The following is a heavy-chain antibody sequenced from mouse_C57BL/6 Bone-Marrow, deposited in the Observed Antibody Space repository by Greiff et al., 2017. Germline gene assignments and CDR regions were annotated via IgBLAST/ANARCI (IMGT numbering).Heavy chain of an antibody. V-gene: IGHV1-50*01. J-gene: IGHJ1*03. CDR1: GYTFTSYW. Sequence: QVQLQQPGAELVKPGASVKLSCKASGYTFTSYWMQWVKQRPGQGLEWIGEIDPSDSYTNYNQKFKGKATLTVDTSSSTAYMQLSSLTSEDSAVYYGARSHYYGSSYWYFDVWGTGTTVTVSS. CDR3: ARSHYYGSSYWYFDV. CDR2: IDPSDSYT. D-gene: IGHD1-1*01.